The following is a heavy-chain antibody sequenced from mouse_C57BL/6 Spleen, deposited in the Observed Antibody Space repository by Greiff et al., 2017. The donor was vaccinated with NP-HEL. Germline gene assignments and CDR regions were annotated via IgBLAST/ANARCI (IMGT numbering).Heavy chain of an antibody. CDR2: IWTGGGT. V-gene: IGHV2-9-1*01. Sequence: VKVVESGPGLVAPSQSLSITCTVSGFSLTSYAISWVRQPPGKGLEWLGVIWTGGGTNYNSALKSRLSISKDNSKSQVFLKMNSLQTDDTARYYCARNYDYDLYAMDYWGQGTSVTVSS. J-gene: IGHJ4*01. CDR1: GFSLTSYA. CDR3: ARNYDYDLYAMDY. D-gene: IGHD2-4*01.